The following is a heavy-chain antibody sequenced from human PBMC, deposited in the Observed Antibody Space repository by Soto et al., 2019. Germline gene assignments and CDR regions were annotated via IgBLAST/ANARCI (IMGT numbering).Heavy chain of an antibody. CDR3: ASGPIADRTAGGLYFQH. J-gene: IGHJ1*01. Sequence: SVKVSCKASGYTFTSYYMHWVRQAPGQGLEWMGIINPSGGSTSYAQKFQGRVTMTRDTSTSTVYMELSSLRSEDTAVYYCASGPIADRTAGGLYFQHWGQGTLVTVSS. D-gene: IGHD6-6*01. V-gene: IGHV1-46*01. CDR1: GYTFTSYY. CDR2: INPSGGST.